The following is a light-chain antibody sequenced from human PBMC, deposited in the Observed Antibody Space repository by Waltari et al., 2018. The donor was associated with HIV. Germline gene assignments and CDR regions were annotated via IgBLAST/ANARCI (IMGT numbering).Light chain of an antibody. Sequence: VLTHSLGTLSLSPGDTATLSCRASQSVSSTYVAWYQNKVGQAPRLLIYATSSRATGIPDRFSGSGSGTDFTLTISRLEPEDFAVYDCQQCGTAPRTFGQGTKVEIK. CDR1: QSVSSTY. CDR3: QQCGTAPRT. J-gene: IGKJ1*01. V-gene: IGKV3-20*01. CDR2: ATS.